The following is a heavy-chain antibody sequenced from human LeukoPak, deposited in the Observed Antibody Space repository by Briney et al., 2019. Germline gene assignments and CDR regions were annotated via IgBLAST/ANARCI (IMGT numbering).Heavy chain of an antibody. D-gene: IGHD2-21*02. J-gene: IGHJ6*02. CDR2: ISSSSSTI. CDR1: GFTFSSYS. Sequence: GGSLRLSCAASGFTFSSYSMTWVRQAPGKGLEWVSYISSSSSTIYHADSVKGRFTISRDNAKNSLYLQMNSLRAEDTAVYYCARDRDCGGDCYYYGMDVWGQGTTVTVSS. V-gene: IGHV3-48*01. CDR3: ARDRDCGGDCYYYGMDV.